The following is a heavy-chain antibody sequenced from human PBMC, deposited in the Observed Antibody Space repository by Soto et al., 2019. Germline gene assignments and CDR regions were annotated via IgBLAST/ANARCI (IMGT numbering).Heavy chain of an antibody. CDR1: GYTFTSYA. V-gene: IGHV1-3*01. J-gene: IGHJ3*02. D-gene: IGHD6-6*01. CDR3: ARDDSLGSKVVSSSSAFDI. Sequence: ASVKVSCKASGYTFTSYAMHWVRQAPGQRLEWMGWINAGNGNTKYSQKFQGRVTITRDTSASTAYMELSSLRSEDTAVYYCARDDSLGSKVVSSSSAFDIWGQGTMVTVSS. CDR2: INAGNGNT.